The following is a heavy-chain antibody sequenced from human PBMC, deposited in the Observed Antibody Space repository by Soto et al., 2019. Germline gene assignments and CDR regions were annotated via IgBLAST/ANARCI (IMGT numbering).Heavy chain of an antibody. CDR3: AEDRLRGVGVYYNDYGMDV. CDR2: ISGGDGSK. J-gene: IGHJ6*02. V-gene: IGHV3-23*01. Sequence: PGGSLRLSCAASGFTFSSYAMSWVRQAPGKGLEWVSTISGGDGSKYYADSVKGRFTISRDNSKNTLYLQMNSLRAEDTAVYYCAEDRLRGVGVYYNDYGMDVWGQGTTVTVSS. D-gene: IGHD3-16*01. CDR1: GFTFSSYA.